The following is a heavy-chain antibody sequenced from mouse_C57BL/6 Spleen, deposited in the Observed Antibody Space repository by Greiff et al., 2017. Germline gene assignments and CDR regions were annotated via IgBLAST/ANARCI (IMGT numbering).Heavy chain of an antibody. Sequence: VQLQQSGAELVRPGASVTLSCKASGYTFTDYEMHWVKQTPVHGLEWIGAIDPETGGTAYNQKFKGKAILTADKSSSTAYMELRSLTSEDSAVYYCTREVITTVVAHYFDYWGQGTTLTVSS. CDR2: IDPETGGT. CDR1: GYTFTDYE. D-gene: IGHD1-1*01. V-gene: IGHV1-15*01. J-gene: IGHJ2*01. CDR3: TREVITTVVAHYFDY.